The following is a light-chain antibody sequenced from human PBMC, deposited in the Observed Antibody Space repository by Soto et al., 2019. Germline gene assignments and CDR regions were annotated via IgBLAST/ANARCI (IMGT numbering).Light chain of an antibody. CDR2: DAS. Sequence: DIQMTQSPSTLSASVGDRVTITCRASQSISSWLAWYQQKPGKAPTLLIYDASSLESGVPSRFSGRGSGTEFTLTISTLQPDDFATYYCQQYKAFGQGTK. CDR1: QSISSW. CDR3: QQYKA. J-gene: IGKJ2*01. V-gene: IGKV1-5*01.